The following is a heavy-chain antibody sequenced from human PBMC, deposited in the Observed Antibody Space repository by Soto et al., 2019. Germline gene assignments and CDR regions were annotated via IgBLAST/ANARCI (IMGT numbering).Heavy chain of an antibody. Sequence: GGSLRLSCAASGFTFSSYGMHWVSQAPGKGLEWVAVISYDGSNKYYADSVKGRFTISRDNSKNTLYLQMNSLRAEDTAVYYCAKDPVNRALWFGELFYYYYYGMDVWGQGTTVTVSS. V-gene: IGHV3-30*18. D-gene: IGHD3-10*01. CDR3: AKDPVNRALWFGELFYYYYYGMDV. J-gene: IGHJ6*02. CDR1: GFTFSSYG. CDR2: ISYDGSNK.